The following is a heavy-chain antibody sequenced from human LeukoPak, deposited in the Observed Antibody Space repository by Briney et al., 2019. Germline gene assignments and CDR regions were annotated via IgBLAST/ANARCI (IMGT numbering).Heavy chain of an antibody. J-gene: IGHJ6*03. D-gene: IGHD2-8*01. CDR1: GFTFSSYG. V-gene: IGHV3-30*02. Sequence: PGGSLRLSCAASGFTFSSYGMHWVRQAPGKGLEWVAYIRYDGSNEQFADSVKGRFSISRDSSKNILYLQVNSLRAEDTAVYYCAKDRCSNGIGCYYYYMDVWGKGTTVTISS. CDR3: AKDRCSNGIGCYYYYMDV. CDR2: IRYDGSNE.